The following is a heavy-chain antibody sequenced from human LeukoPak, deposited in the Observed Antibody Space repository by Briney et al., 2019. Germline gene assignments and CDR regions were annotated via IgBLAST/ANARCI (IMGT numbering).Heavy chain of an antibody. CDR3: ARDVVVTSSPDAFDI. J-gene: IGHJ3*02. CDR2: ISNSGTT. CDR1: GDSFTSGGYF. V-gene: IGHV4-31*03. D-gene: IGHD2-21*02. Sequence: SETLSLTCTVSGDSFTSGGYFWTWLRQHPGKGLEWLGYISNSGTTSYNPSLKSRVSISVDTSNNQFSLRLSSVTAADTAVYYCARDVVVTSSPDAFDIWGQGTMVTVSS.